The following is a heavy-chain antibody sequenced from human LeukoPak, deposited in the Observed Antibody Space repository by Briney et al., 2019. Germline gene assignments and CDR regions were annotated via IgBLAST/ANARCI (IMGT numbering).Heavy chain of an antibody. Sequence: SETLSLTCTVSGGSISSSSYYWGWIRQPPGKGLEWIGSIYYSGSTYYNPSLKSRVTISVDTSKNQFSLKLSSVTAADTAVYYCAREVVPPNYYMDVWGKGTTVTVSS. D-gene: IGHD2-2*01. V-gene: IGHV4-39*07. J-gene: IGHJ6*03. CDR2: IYYSGST. CDR3: AREVVPPNYYMDV. CDR1: GGSISSSSYY.